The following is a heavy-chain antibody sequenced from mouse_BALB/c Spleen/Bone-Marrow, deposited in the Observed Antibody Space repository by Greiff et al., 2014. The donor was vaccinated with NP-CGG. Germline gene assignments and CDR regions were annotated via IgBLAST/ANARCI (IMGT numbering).Heavy chain of an antibody. J-gene: IGHJ3*01. CDR3: ARGGYYRYDGFAY. V-gene: IGHV1-77*01. Sequence: VQLVESGAELARPGASVKLSCKASGYTFTDYYINWVRRRTGQGLEWIGEIYPGNGNTYYNEKFKGKATLTADKSSSTAYMQLSSRTSEDSAVYFCARGGYYRYDGFAYWGQGTLVTVSA. D-gene: IGHD2-14*01. CDR1: GYTFTDYY. CDR2: IYPGNGNT.